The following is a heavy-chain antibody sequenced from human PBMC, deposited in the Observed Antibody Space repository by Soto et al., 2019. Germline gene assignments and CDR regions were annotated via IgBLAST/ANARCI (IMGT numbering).Heavy chain of an antibody. J-gene: IGHJ4*02. CDR1: GDTFSTYA. V-gene: IGHV1-69*06. Sequence: QVQLVQSGAEVKKPGSSVKVSCKASGDTFSTYAINWVRQSPGQGLEWMGGITPVFETTNYAQKFQGRVILTAAKSTTTAYMDLRSLMSDDTGVYYCARMERAYSSSSPGFERWGQGTLVTVSS. CDR3: ARMERAYSSSSPGFER. CDR2: ITPVFETT. D-gene: IGHD6-6*01.